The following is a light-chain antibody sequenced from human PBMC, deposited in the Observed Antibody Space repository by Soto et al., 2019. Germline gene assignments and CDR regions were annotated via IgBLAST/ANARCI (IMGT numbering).Light chain of an antibody. V-gene: IGKV1-39*01. Sequence: DIQMTQSPSSLSASVGDRVTITCRASQSISGYLNWYQHKPGKAPKLLIYAASSLQSGVPSSFTGSGLGTAFPLPLFSLPPEDFATYYCQQSYSASFGFGPGTKVDIK. J-gene: IGKJ3*01. CDR2: AAS. CDR3: QQSYSASFG. CDR1: QSISGY.